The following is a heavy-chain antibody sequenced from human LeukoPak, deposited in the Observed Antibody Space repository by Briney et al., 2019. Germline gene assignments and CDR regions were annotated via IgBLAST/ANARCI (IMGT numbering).Heavy chain of an antibody. J-gene: IGHJ6*02. CDR2: MDHSGRS. CDR3: ARDAGYGMDV. Sequence: PSQTLSLTCPISEGGLSHAGYFWSWVPQRPGKGLEWMGYMDHSGRSYYSPSLESRVVISVDTSKNQVSLTVRSVTAADTAVYYCARDAGYGMDVWGQGTTVTVSS. V-gene: IGHV4-31*03. CDR1: EGGLSHAGYF.